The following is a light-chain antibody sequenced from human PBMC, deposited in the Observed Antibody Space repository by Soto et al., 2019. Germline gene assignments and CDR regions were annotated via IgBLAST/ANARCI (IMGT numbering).Light chain of an antibody. V-gene: IGKV1-27*01. CDR2: AAS. Sequence: DIQMTQSPSSLSASVGDRVTITCRASQPIRNSLAWYQQKPGKVPKVLIYAASTLQSGVPSRFSGGGSGTDFTLTISSLQPEDVATYYCQKYFSAPWTFGQGTKVEIK. CDR1: QPIRNS. J-gene: IGKJ1*01. CDR3: QKYFSAPWT.